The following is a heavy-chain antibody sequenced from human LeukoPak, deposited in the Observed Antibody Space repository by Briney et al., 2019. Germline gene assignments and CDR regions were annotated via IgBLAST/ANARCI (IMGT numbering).Heavy chain of an antibody. D-gene: IGHD1-26*01. CDR2: INPSGGST. V-gene: IGHV1-46*01. Sequence: ASVKVSCKASGYTFTSYYMHWVRQAPGQGLEWMAIINPSGGSTNYAQKFQGRVTMTTDTSTSTAYMELKTLRSDDTAVYFCARAGYSRFVDDLDYWGQGTLVTVSS. J-gene: IGHJ4*02. CDR1: GYTFTSYY. CDR3: ARAGYSRFVDDLDY.